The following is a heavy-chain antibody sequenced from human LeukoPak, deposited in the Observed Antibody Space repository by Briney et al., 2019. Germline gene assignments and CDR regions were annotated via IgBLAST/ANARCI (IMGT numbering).Heavy chain of an antibody. V-gene: IGHV1-46*03. CDR1: GYTFTSYD. D-gene: IGHD4-11*01. CDR2: INPSGGST. Sequence: GASVKVSCKASGYTFTSYDINWVRQAPGQGLEWMGIINPSGGSTSYAQKFQGRVTMTRDTSTSTVYMELSSLRSEDTAVYYCARGFGLQYRTFDYWGQGTLVTVSS. CDR3: ARGFGLQYRTFDY. J-gene: IGHJ4*02.